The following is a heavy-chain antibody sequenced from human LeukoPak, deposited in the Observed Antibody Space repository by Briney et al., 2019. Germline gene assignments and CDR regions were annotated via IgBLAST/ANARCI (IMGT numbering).Heavy chain of an antibody. J-gene: IGHJ4*02. CDR1: GGSINSNNYY. D-gene: IGHD3-3*01. V-gene: IGHV4-39*01. CDR3: ARRDSDFWSGPTWIDY. CDR2: IYYSGST. Sequence: SETLSLTCTVSGGSINSNNYYWGWIRQPPGKGLEWIGSIYYSGSTYYNPSLKSRVTISVDTSKNQFSLKLSSVTAADTAVYYCARRDSDFWSGPTWIDYWGQGTLVTVSS.